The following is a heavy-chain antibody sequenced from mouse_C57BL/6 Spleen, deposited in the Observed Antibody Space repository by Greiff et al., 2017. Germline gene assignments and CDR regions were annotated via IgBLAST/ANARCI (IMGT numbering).Heavy chain of an antibody. CDR3: ARDMVPHWYFDV. D-gene: IGHD2-2*01. J-gene: IGHJ1*03. CDR1: GYSITSGYY. Sequence: EVQLQESGPGLVKPSQSLSLTCSVTGYSITSGYYWNWIRQFPGNKLEWMGYISYDGSNNYNPSLKNRISITRDTSKNQFFLKLNSVTTEDTATYYCARDMVPHWYFDVWGTGTTVTVSS. CDR2: ISYDGSN. V-gene: IGHV3-6*01.